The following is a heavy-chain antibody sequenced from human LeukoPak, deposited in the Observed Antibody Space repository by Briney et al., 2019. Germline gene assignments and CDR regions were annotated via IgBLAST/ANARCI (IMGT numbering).Heavy chain of an antibody. D-gene: IGHD3-10*01. CDR1: GGSISSYY. J-gene: IGHJ3*02. CDR2: IYYSGST. CDR3: ARWDMVRGDHAFDI. Sequence: KTSETLSLTCTVSGGSISSYYWSWIRQPPGKGLEWIGYIYYSGSTNYNPSLKSRVTISVDTSKNQFSLKLSSVTAADTAVYYCARWDMVRGDHAFDIWGQGTMVTVSS. V-gene: IGHV4-59*01.